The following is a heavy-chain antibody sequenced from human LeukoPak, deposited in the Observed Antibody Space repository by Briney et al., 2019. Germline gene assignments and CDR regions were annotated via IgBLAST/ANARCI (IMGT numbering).Heavy chain of an antibody. CDR2: IYHSGST. Sequence: SETLSLTCTVSGGSISSGGYYWSWIRQHPGKGLEWIGYIYHSGSTYYNPSLKSRVTISVDTSKNQFSLNLSSVTAADTAVYYCARGGTVATPSYWGQGTLVTVSS. CDR1: GGSISSGGYY. V-gene: IGHV4-31*03. D-gene: IGHD4-23*01. J-gene: IGHJ4*02. CDR3: ARGGTVATPSY.